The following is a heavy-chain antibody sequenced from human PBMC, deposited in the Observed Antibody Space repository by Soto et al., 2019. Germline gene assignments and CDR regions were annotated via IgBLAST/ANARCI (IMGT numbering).Heavy chain of an antibody. CDR1: GFTFSSYS. Sequence: PGGSLRLSCAASGFTFSSYSMNWVRQAPGKGLEWVSYISSSSSTIYYADSVKGRFTISRDNAKNSLYLQMNSLRDEDTAVYYCARDTEYYYSSGYYPNFYDWGQGTLVTVSS. D-gene: IGHD3-22*01. CDR2: ISSSSSTI. V-gene: IGHV3-48*02. J-gene: IGHJ4*02. CDR3: ARDTEYYYSSGYYPNFYD.